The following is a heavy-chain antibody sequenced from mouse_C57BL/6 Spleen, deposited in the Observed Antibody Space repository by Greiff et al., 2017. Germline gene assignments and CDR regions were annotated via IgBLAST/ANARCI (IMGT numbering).Heavy chain of an antibody. V-gene: IGHV1-81*01. CDR2: IYPRSGNT. J-gene: IGHJ2*01. CDR1: GYTFTSYG. D-gene: IGHD1-1*01. Sequence: QVQLKQSGAELARPGASVKLSCKASGYTFTSYGISWVKQRTGQGLEWIGEIYPRSGNTYYNEKFKGKATLTADKSSSTAYMELRSLTSEDSAVYFCGSYYGSFDYWGQGTTLTVSS. CDR3: GSYYGSFDY.